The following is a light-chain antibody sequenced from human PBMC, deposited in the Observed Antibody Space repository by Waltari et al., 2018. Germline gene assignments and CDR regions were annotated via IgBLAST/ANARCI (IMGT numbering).Light chain of an antibody. CDR3: HQRANWPWT. CDR1: QSVSSY. Sequence: EIVLTQSQATLSLSPGDRATLPCRASQSVSSYLAWYQQKPGQAPRLLIYDASNRATGIPARFSGSGSGTDFTLSISSLEPEDFAVYYCHQRANWPWTFGHGTKVEIK. J-gene: IGKJ1*01. CDR2: DAS. V-gene: IGKV3-11*01.